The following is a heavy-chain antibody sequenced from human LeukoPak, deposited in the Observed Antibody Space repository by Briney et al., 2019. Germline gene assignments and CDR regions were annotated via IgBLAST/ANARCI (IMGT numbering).Heavy chain of an antibody. Sequence: PSETLSLTCAVYGGSFSGYYWSWIRQPPGKGLEWIGEINHSGSTNYNPSLKSRVTISVDTSKNQFSLKLSSVTAAYTAVYYCARGYGDYGSGSYYTGGDYWGQGTLVTVSS. V-gene: IGHV4-34*01. CDR1: GGSFSGYY. J-gene: IGHJ4*02. CDR3: ARGYGDYGSGSYYTGGDY. D-gene: IGHD3-10*01. CDR2: INHSGST.